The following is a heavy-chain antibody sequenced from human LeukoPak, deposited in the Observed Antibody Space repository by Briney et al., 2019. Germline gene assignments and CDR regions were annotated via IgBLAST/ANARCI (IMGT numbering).Heavy chain of an antibody. CDR1: GFTFSTYA. CDR2: ISGNGGGT. CDR3: AKDVGKWESLHFFDY. J-gene: IGHJ4*02. D-gene: IGHD1-26*01. Sequence: GGSLRLSCEASGFTFSTYAMIWVRQAPGKGLEWVSVISGNGGGTYFADSVKGRFTISRDNSKNTLYLQMNSLRAEDTAIYYCAKDVGKWESLHFFDYWGQGTLVTVSS. V-gene: IGHV3-23*01.